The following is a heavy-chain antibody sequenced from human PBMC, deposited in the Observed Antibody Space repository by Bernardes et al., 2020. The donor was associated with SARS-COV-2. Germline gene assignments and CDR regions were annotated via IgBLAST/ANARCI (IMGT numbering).Heavy chain of an antibody. J-gene: IGHJ5*02. CDR2: IKSKTDGGTT. V-gene: IGHV3-15*01. CDR1: GFTFSNAW. Sequence: GGSLRLSCAASGFTFSNAWISWVRQAPGKGLGWVGRIKSKTDGGTTDYAAPGKGRFTISRDDSKNTLYLQMNSLKTEETAVYYCTTDIWNAGWFDPWGQGTLVTVSS. CDR3: TTDIWNAGWFDP. D-gene: IGHD1-1*01.